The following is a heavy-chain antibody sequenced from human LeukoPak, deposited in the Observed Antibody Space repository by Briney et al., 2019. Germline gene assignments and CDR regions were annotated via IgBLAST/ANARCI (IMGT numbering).Heavy chain of an antibody. CDR1: GFTVSSNY. Sequence: GGSLRLSCAASGFTVSSNYMSWVRQAPGKGLEWVSVIHSGGNTYYADSAKGRFTISRDNSKNTLYLQMNSLRAEDTAVYYCAREELTYSSSGWSIFDYWGQGTLVTVSS. V-gene: IGHV3-66*02. D-gene: IGHD6-13*01. J-gene: IGHJ4*02. CDR2: IHSGGNT. CDR3: AREELTYSSSGWSIFDY.